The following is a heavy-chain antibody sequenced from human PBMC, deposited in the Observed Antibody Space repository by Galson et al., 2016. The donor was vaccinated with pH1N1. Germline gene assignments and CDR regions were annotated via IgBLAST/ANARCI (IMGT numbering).Heavy chain of an antibody. CDR3: ARQNDYGDYRGDAFDI. CDR2: IYLGGPVL. J-gene: IGHJ3*02. CDR1: GHKFTSAW. Sequence: QSGAEVKKPGESLKISCKGSGHKFTSAWIGWVRQMPGKGLEWMGNIYLGGPVLRYRPSFQGQVTISADKSVNIVYLEWGSLKASDTAMYYCARQNDYGDYRGDAFDIWGQGTMVTVSS. D-gene: IGHD4-17*01. V-gene: IGHV5-51*01.